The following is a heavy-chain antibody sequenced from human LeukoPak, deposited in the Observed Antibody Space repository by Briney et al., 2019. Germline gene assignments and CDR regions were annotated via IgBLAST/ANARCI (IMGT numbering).Heavy chain of an antibody. CDR1: GVTFSSYG. CDR3: ARDRHTVYFDY. J-gene: IGHJ4*02. V-gene: IGHV3-33*01. Sequence: GGSLRLSCVVSGVTFSSYGRHWVRQPPGKGLEWVAVIWYDGSTQIYADSVKGRFTITKDNSKNTVFLQVHTLRAEDTAVYFCARDRHTVYFDYWGQGTLVTVSS. CDR2: IWYDGSTQ.